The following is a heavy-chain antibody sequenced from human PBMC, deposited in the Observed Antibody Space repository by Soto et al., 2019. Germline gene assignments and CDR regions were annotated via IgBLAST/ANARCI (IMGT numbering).Heavy chain of an antibody. V-gene: IGHV3-74*01. CDR1: GFTFSSYW. Sequence: GGSLRLSCAASGFTFSSYWMHWVRQAPGKGLVWVSRFNSDGSSTTYADSVKGRFTFSRDNAKNTLYLQMNSLTAEDTAVYYCARGGSSWYVSPFDYWGQGTLVTVSS. D-gene: IGHD6-13*01. CDR3: ARGGSSWYVSPFDY. CDR2: FNSDGSST. J-gene: IGHJ4*02.